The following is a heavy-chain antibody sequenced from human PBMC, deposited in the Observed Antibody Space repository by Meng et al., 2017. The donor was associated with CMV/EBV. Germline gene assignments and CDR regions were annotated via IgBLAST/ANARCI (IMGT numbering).Heavy chain of an antibody. CDR2: MNPNSGNT. J-gene: IGHJ6*02. CDR3: ARNPQKGYDFWSGQYYYYYYGMDV. V-gene: IGHV1-8*03. CDR1: GYTFTSYD. Sequence: ASVKVSCKASGYTFTSYDINWVRQATGQGLEWMGWMNPNSGNTGYAQKFQGRVTITRNTSISTAYMELSSLRSEDTAVYYCARNPQKGYDFWSGQYYYYYYGMDVWGQGTTVTVSS. D-gene: IGHD3-3*01.